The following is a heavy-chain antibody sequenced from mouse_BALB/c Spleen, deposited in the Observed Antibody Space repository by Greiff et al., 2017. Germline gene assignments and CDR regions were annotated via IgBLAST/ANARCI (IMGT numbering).Heavy chain of an antibody. V-gene: IGHV2-9*02. CDR2: IWAGGST. Sequence: VHLVESGPGLVAPSQSLSITCTVSGFSLTSYGVHWVRQPPGKGLEWLGVIWAGGSTNYNSALMSRLSISKDNSKSQVFLKMNSLQTDDTAMYYCARESITTAYYAMDYWGQGTSVTVSS. J-gene: IGHJ4*01. CDR1: GFSLTSYG. D-gene: IGHD1-2*01. CDR3: ARESITTAYYAMDY.